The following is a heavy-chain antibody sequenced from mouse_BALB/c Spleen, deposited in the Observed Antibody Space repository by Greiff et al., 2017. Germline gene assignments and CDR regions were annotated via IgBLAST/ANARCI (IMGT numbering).Heavy chain of an antibody. D-gene: IGHD1-1*01. CDR1: GFAFSSYD. CDR3: ARHPLYYAFAY. CDR2: ISSGGGST. Sequence: EVQLVESGGGLVKPGGSLKLSCAASGFAFSSYDMSWVRQTPEKRLEWVAYISSGGGSTYYPDTVKGRFTISRDNAKNTLYLQMSSLKSEDTAMYYCARHPLYYAFAYWGQGTLVTVSA. J-gene: IGHJ3*01. V-gene: IGHV5-12-1*01.